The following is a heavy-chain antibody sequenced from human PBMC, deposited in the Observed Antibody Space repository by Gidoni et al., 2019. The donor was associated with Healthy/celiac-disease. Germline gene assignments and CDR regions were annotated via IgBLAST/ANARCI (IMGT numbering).Heavy chain of an antibody. CDR3: AKDLVISGPWYYGMDV. CDR1: GFTFSSYG. V-gene: IGHV3-30*18. CDR2: ISYDGSNK. J-gene: IGHJ6*02. Sequence: QVQLVESGGGVVQPGRSLRLSCAASGFTFSSYGMHWVRQAPGKGLEWVAVISYDGSNKYYADSVKGRFTISRDNSKNTLYLQMNSLRAEDTAVYYCAKDLVISGPWYYGMDVWGQGTTVTVSS.